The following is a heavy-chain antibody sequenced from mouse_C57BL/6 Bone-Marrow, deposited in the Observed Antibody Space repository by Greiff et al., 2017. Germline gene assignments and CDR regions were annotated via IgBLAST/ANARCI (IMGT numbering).Heavy chain of an antibody. V-gene: IGHV1-55*01. CDR2: IYPGSGST. CDR3: ARNRLTGGYFDY. D-gene: IGHD4-1*01. Sequence: VQLQQPGAELVKPGASVKMSCKASGYTFTSYWITWVKQRPGQGLEWIGDIYPGSGSTNYNEKFKSKATLTVDTSSSTAYMQLSSLTSEDSAVYYCARNRLTGGYFDYWGQGTTLTVSS. J-gene: IGHJ2*01. CDR1: GYTFTSYW.